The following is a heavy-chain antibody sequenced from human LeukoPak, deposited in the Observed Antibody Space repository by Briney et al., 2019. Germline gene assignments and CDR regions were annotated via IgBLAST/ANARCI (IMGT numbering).Heavy chain of an antibody. CDR3: ARHGRGSRSPNAFDI. Sequence: GESLKISCKGSGYSFTTYCIGWVRQMPGKGLEWMGIIYPGDSDTRYSPSFQGQVTISADKSIITAYLQWSSLKASDTAMYYCARHGRGSRSPNAFDIWGQGTMVTVSS. V-gene: IGHV5-51*01. D-gene: IGHD3-10*01. CDR2: IYPGDSDT. J-gene: IGHJ3*02. CDR1: GYSFTTYC.